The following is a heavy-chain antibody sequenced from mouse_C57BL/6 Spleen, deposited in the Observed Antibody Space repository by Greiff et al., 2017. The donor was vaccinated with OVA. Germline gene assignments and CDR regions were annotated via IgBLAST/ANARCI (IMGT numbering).Heavy chain of an antibody. CDR2: IDPENGDT. CDR1: GFNIKDDY. J-gene: IGHJ1*03. D-gene: IGHD1-1*01. CDR3: TNRGSSYGYFDV. V-gene: IGHV14-4*01. Sequence: VQLKQSGAELVRPGASVKLSCTASGFNIKDDYMHWVKQRPEQGLEWIGWIDPENGDTEYASKFQGKATITADTSSNTAYLQLSSLTSEDTAVYYCTNRGSSYGYFDVWGTGTTVTVSS.